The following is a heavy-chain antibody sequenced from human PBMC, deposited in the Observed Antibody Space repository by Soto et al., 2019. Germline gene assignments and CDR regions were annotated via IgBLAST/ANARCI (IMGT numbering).Heavy chain of an antibody. CDR3: ARGWGYDSNDYYYAY. CDR2: IIPIFGTA. V-gene: IGHV1-69*01. Sequence: QVQLVQSGAEVRKPGSSVKVSCKASGGTFSRHAISWVRQAPGQGLEWVGGIIPIFGTANHPQKVQGRVTIIADESTSTVNMELSSLRSEDTAMYYCARGWGYDSNDYYYAYWGQGTLVIVSS. D-gene: IGHD3-22*01. J-gene: IGHJ4*02. CDR1: GGTFSRHA.